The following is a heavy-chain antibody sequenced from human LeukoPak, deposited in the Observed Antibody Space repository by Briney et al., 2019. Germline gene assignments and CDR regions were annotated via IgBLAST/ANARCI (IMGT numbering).Heavy chain of an antibody. CDR1: GGTFSSYA. D-gene: IGHD6-6*01. CDR2: IIPIFGTA. V-gene: IGHV1-69*05. CDR3: ARCLLSSGWFDP. Sequence: SVKVSCKASGGTFSSYAISWVRQAPGQGLEWMGRIIPIFGTANYAQKFQGRVTITTDESTSTAYMELSSLRSEATAVYYCARCLLSSGWFDPRGQGTLVTVSS. J-gene: IGHJ5*02.